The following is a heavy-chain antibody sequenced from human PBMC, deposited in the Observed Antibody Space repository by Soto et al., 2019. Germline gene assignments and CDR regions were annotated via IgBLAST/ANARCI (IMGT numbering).Heavy chain of an antibody. CDR1: GGSFSGYY. D-gene: IGHD6-19*01. CDR3: ARRGGIAVAGRVDY. CDR2: INHSGST. Sequence: QVQLQQWGAGLLKPSETLSLTCAVYGGSFSGYYWSWIRQPPGKGLEWIGEINHSGSTNYNPSLKSRVTISVDTSKNQFSRKLSSVTAADTAVYYCARRGGIAVAGRVDYWGQGTLVTVSS. V-gene: IGHV4-34*01. J-gene: IGHJ4*02.